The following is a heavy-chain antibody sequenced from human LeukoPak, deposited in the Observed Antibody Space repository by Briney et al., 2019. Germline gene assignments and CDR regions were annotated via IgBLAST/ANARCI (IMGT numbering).Heavy chain of an antibody. CDR2: INSDGSST. J-gene: IGHJ3*02. V-gene: IGHV3-74*01. CDR3: ARAVQPGVFAFDI. CDR1: GFTFSSYW. Sequence: GGSLRLSCAASGFTFSSYWMHWVRQAPGKGLVWVSRINSDGSSTSYADSVKGRFTISRDNAKNTLYLRMNSLRAEDTAAYYCARAVQPGVFAFDIWGQGTMVTVSS. D-gene: IGHD1-1*01.